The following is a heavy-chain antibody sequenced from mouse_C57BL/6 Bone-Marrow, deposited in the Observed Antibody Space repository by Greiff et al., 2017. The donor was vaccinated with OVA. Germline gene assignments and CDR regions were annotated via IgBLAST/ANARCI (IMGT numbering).Heavy chain of an antibody. Sequence: QVQLQQPGAELVKPGASVKLSCKASGYTFTSYWMHWVKQRPGRGLEWIGRIDPNSGGTKYNEQFKSKATLTVDKPSSTAYMQLSGLTSEDSAVYDCASPLLTGTRYFDYWGQGTTLTVSS. CDR2: IDPNSGGT. CDR1: GYTFTSYW. J-gene: IGHJ2*01. V-gene: IGHV1-72*01. CDR3: ASPLLTGTRYFDY. D-gene: IGHD4-1*01.